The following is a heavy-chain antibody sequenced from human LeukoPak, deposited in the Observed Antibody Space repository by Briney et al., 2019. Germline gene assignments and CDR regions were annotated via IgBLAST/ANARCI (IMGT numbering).Heavy chain of an antibody. V-gene: IGHV3-23*01. Sequence: GESLRLSCAASGFTFSSYSMSWVRQAPGKGLEWVSAISGSGGSTYYAASVKGRFTISRDNSKNTLYLQMNSLRAEDTAVYYCAKDLVTMVRGPRGLAFDIWGQGTMVTVSS. D-gene: IGHD3-10*01. J-gene: IGHJ3*02. CDR1: GFTFSSYS. CDR2: ISGSGGST. CDR3: AKDLVTMVRGPRGLAFDI.